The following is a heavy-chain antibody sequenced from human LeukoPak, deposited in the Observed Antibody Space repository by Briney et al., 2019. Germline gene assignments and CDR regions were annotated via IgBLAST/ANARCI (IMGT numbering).Heavy chain of an antibody. D-gene: IGHD5/OR15-5a*01. CDR2: ISRSGDGT. J-gene: IGHJ2*01. CDR3: ARAVGLWYFDL. V-gene: IGHV3-23*01. Sequence: GGSLRLSCAASGFSFSTHDMSWVRQAPGKGLEWVSAISRSGDGTTYADSVKGRFTISRDNSKNTLFLQMNSLRAEDTAIYYCARAVGLWYFDLWGRSSLVTVSS. CDR1: GFSFSTHD.